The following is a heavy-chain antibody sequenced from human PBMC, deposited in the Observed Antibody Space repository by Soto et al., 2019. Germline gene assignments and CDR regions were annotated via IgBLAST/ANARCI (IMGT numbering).Heavy chain of an antibody. D-gene: IGHD6-19*01. CDR3: ARLSIAVASDY. V-gene: IGHV4-39*01. CDR2: IYYSGST. J-gene: IGHJ4*02. Sequence: PSETMSLTCTVSGGSISSSSYYWGWIRQPPGKGLEWIGSIYYSGSTYYNPSLKSRVTISVDTSKNQFSLKLSSVTAADTAVYYCARLSIAVASDYWGQGTLVTVSS. CDR1: GGSISSSSYY.